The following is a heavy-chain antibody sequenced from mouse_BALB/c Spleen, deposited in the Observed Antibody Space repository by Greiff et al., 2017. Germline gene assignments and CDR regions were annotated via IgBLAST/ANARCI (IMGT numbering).Heavy chain of an antibody. J-gene: IGHJ4*01. Sequence: QVQLKESGPELVKPGASVKISCKASGYAFSSSWMNWVKQRPGQGLEWIGRIYPGDGDTNYNGKFKGKATLTADKSSSTAYMQLSSLTSVDSAVYFCARSPDYYGSRLYAMDYWGQGTSVTVSA. D-gene: IGHD1-1*01. CDR3: ARSPDYYGSRLYAMDY. CDR1: GYAFSSSW. CDR2: IYPGDGDT. V-gene: IGHV1-82*01.